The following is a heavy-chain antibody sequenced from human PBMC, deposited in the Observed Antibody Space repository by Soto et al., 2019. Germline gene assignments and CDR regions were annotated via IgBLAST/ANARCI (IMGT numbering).Heavy chain of an antibody. Sequence: ASVTVSCKASGYTFTSYAMHWVRQAPGQRLEWMGWINAGNGNTKYSQKFQGRVTITRDTSASTAYMELSSLRSEDTAVYYCAANIVVVPAASQYYYGMDVWGQGTTVSVSS. D-gene: IGHD2-2*01. CDR3: AANIVVVPAASQYYYGMDV. CDR1: GYTFTSYA. J-gene: IGHJ6*02. CDR2: INAGNGNT. V-gene: IGHV1-3*01.